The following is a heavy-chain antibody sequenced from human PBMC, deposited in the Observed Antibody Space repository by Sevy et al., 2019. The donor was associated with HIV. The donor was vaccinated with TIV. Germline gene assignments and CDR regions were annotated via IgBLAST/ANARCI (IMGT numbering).Heavy chain of an antibody. D-gene: IGHD3-22*01. CDR2: IYTSGST. CDR1: GGSISSYY. Sequence: SETLSLTCTVSGGSISSYYWSWIRQPAGKGLEWIGRIYTSGSTNYNPSLKSRVTMSVDTSKNQFSLKLGSVTAADTAVYYCARGDYYDREDAFDIWGQGTMVTVSS. J-gene: IGHJ3*02. V-gene: IGHV4-4*07. CDR3: ARGDYYDREDAFDI.